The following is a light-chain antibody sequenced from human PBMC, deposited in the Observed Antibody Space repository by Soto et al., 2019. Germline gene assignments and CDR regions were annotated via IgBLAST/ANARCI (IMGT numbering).Light chain of an antibody. J-gene: IGKJ1*01. CDR3: QQSYSTTRT. Sequence: DIQMTQSPSSLSASVGDRLTITCRASQSIGSKLNWYQQKQGEAPRLLIYAASSLQGGVPSRFSGSGSGTDFTLTISSLKNEDFATFYCQQSYSTTRTFGQGTKVDIK. V-gene: IGKV1-39*01. CDR2: AAS. CDR1: QSIGSK.